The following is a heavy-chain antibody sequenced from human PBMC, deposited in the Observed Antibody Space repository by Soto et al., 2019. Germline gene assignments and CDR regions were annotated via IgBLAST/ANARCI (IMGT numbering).Heavy chain of an antibody. CDR1: GYTFTSYA. Sequence: ASVKVSCKASGYTFTSYAMHWVRQAPGQRLEWMGWINAGNGNTKYSQKFQGRVTITRDTSASTAYMELSRLRSEDTAMNYCAKGGAGPPHCFAPGGQGTLVPVSS. J-gene: IGHJ5*02. CDR3: AKGGAGPPHCFAP. D-gene: IGHD6-19*01. CDR2: INAGNGNT. V-gene: IGHV1-3*01.